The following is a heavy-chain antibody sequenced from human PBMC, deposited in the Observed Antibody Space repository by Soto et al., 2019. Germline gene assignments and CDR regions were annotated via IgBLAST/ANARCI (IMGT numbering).Heavy chain of an antibody. CDR3: ARASGGNSGWGHWSDP. D-gene: IGHD2-21*02. CDR2: ISHSGTT. V-gene: IGHV4-38-2*01. J-gene: IGHJ5*02. CDR1: GYSISSGYY. Sequence: SEPLSLTCAVSGYSISSGYYWGWIRQPPGRGLEWIGSISHSGTTYYNPSLRSRVTISIDTSNNQFSLKLSSVTAADTAVYYCARASGGNSGWGHWSDPWGQGTLVTVSS.